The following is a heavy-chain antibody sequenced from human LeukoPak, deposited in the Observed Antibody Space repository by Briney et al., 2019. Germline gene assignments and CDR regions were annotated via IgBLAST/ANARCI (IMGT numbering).Heavy chain of an antibody. CDR1: GDSISTYY. CDR2: IHYSGST. J-gene: IGHJ3*02. V-gene: IGHV4-59*08. Sequence: SETLALTCTVSGDSISTYYWSWIRQPPGKGLEWIGYIHYSGSTSYNPSLESRVTISLDTSENQFSLKLSSVTAADTAVYYCARHDPVISKIVGERAFDIWGQGTMVTVSS. D-gene: IGHD3-22*01. CDR3: ARHDPVISKIVGERAFDI.